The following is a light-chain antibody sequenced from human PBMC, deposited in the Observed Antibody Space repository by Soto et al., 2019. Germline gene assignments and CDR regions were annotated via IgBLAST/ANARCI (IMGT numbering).Light chain of an antibody. J-gene: IGLJ1*01. CDR1: SSDVGGYDY. V-gene: IGLV2-11*01. CDR2: DVS. Sequence: QSALTQPGSVSGSPGQSVTISCTGTSSDVGGYDYVSWYQQHPGKAPKFMIFDVSKRPSGVSNRFSASKSGNTASLTISGLQAEDEADYHCCSYTGSYTLVFGAGTKLTVL. CDR3: CSYTGSYTLV.